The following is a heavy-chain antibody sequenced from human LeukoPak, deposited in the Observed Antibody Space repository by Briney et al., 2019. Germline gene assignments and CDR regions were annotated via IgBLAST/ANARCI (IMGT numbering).Heavy chain of an antibody. J-gene: IGHJ4*02. CDR2: ISYDGSNK. Sequence: GGSLRLSCAASGFTFSSYGMHWVRQAPGKGLEWVAVISYDGSNKYYADSVKGRFTISRDNSKNTLYLQMNSLRAEDTAVYYCANTPAADCGGDCYPFDYWGQGTLVTVSS. D-gene: IGHD2-21*02. CDR1: GFTFSSYG. CDR3: ANTPAADCGGDCYPFDY. V-gene: IGHV3-30*18.